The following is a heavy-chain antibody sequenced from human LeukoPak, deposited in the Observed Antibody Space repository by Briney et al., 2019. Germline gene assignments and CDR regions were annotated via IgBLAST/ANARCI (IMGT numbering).Heavy chain of an antibody. CDR3: ARDMKGNLDY. CDR2: INQDGGTR. V-gene: IGHV3-7*01. J-gene: IGHJ4*02. CDR1: GFTFSNTW. Sequence: QSGGSLRLSCAASGFTFSNTWMAWVRQAPGKGLEWVANINQDGGTRQYADSVRGRSTISRDNAKNSLYLEMNSLRAEDTGLYHCARDMKGNLDYWGQGTLVTVSS. D-gene: IGHD3-16*01.